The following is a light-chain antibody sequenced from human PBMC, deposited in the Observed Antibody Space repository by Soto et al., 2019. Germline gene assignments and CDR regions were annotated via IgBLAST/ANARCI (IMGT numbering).Light chain of an antibody. Sequence: EIVMTQSPATLSVSPGERATLSSRASQSVFSSLAWFQQKPGQAPRLLIYGAATRATGIPARFSGSGSGTEFTLTISSLQSEDFAVYYCQQYHNWPAFGQGTKVDI. CDR1: QSVFSS. CDR2: GAA. J-gene: IGKJ1*01. CDR3: QQYHNWPA. V-gene: IGKV3-15*01.